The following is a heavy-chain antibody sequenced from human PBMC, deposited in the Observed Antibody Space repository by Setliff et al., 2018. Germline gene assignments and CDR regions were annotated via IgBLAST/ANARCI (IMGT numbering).Heavy chain of an antibody. J-gene: IGHJ6*03. CDR3: ARGDYYYYMDI. CDR1: GGSFSGHH. CDR2: INHSGSA. Sequence: SETLSLTCAVYGGSFSGHHWCWIRQPPWKGLEWIGEINHSGSANYNPSLKSRVTISLDTSKNQFSLKLSSVTAADTAVYYCARGDYYYYMDIWGKGTTVTVS. V-gene: IGHV4-34*01.